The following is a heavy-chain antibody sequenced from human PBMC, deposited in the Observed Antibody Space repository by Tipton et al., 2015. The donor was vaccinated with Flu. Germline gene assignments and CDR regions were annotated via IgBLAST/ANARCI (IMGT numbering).Heavy chain of an antibody. V-gene: IGHV3-53*04. CDR1: GFTVSSNY. J-gene: IGHJ6*02. CDR3: ARGEGVGYDSTPPYGMDV. Sequence: SLRLSCAASGFTVSSNYMSWVRQAPGKGLEWVSVIYSGGSTYYADSVKGRFTISRHNSKNTLYLQMNSLRAEDTAVYYCARGEGVGYDSTPPYGMDVWGQGTTVTVSS. D-gene: IGHD3-22*01. CDR2: IYSGGST.